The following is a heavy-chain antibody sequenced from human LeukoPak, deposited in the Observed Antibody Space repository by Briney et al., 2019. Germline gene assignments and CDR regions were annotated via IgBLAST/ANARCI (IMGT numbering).Heavy chain of an antibody. CDR3: AKDTRIQLSYYYYYGMDV. CDR1: GFTFDDYA. D-gene: IGHD5-18*01. V-gene: IGHV3-43*02. J-gene: IGHJ6*02. CDR2: ISGDGGST. Sequence: GGSLRLSCAASGFTFDDYAMHWVRQAPGKGLEWVSLISGDGGSTYYADSVKGRFTISRDNSKNSLYLQMNSLRTEDTASYYCAKDTRIQLSYYYYYGMDVWGQGTTVTVSS.